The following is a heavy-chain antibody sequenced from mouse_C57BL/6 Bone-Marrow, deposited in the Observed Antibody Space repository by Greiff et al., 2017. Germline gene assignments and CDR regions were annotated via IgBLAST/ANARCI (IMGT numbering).Heavy chain of an antibody. D-gene: IGHD2-3*01. CDR2: INPNNGGT. V-gene: IGHV1-26*01. CDR1: GYTFTDYY. Sequence: VQLQQSGPELVKPGASVKISCKASGYTFTDYYMNWVKQSHGKSLEWIGDINPNNGGTSYNQKFKGKATLTVDKSSSTAYMQLRRLTSEDSAVYYCAREGIYDGYYDAMDYWGQGTSVTVSS. CDR3: AREGIYDGYYDAMDY. J-gene: IGHJ4*01.